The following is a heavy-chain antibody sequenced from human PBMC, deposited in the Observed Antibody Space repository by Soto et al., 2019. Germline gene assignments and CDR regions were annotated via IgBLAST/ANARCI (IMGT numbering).Heavy chain of an antibody. J-gene: IGHJ4*02. V-gene: IGHV4-59*01. Sequence: SETLSLTCTVSGGSISSNYWTWIRQPPGKGLEWIGYVYNSGSTNYNPFLKSRVTISEDTSKSQFSLKVNSMTAADTAVYYCARYRREAVAGYTLDNWGQGILVTVSS. CDR1: GGSISSNY. CDR2: VYNSGST. CDR3: ARYRREAVAGYTLDN. D-gene: IGHD6-13*01.